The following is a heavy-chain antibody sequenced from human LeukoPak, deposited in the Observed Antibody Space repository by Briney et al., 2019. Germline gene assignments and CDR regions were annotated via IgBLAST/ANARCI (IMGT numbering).Heavy chain of an antibody. V-gene: IGHV1-2*06. CDR1: GYTFTGYY. CDR3: ARDPTMIVVSPPPPFDY. Sequence: ASVKVSCKASGYTFTGYYMHWVRQAPGQGLEWMGRINPNSGGTNYAQKFQGRVTMTRDTSISTAYMELSRLRSDDTAVYYCARDPTMIVVSPPPPFDYWGQGTLVTVSS. CDR2: INPNSGGT. D-gene: IGHD3-22*01. J-gene: IGHJ4*02.